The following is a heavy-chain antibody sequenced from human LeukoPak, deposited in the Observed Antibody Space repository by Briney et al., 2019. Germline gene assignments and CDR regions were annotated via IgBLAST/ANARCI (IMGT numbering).Heavy chain of an antibody. CDR1: GGSISSSSYY. V-gene: IGHV4-39*07. CDR2: IYYSGYT. Sequence: PSETLSLTCTVSGGSISSSSYYWGWIRQPPGKGLEWIGSIYYSGYTYYNPSVESRVTISVDTSKNQFSLKLSSVTAADTAVYYCARGVIAAGGNDFDYWGQGTLVTVSS. J-gene: IGHJ4*02. D-gene: IGHD6-13*01. CDR3: ARGVIAAGGNDFDY.